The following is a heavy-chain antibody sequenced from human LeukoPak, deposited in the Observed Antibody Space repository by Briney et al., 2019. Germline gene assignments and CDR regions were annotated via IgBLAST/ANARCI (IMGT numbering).Heavy chain of an antibody. V-gene: IGHV4-38-2*02. CDR3: ARDPKQLGRFDY. J-gene: IGHJ4*02. CDR2: IYTSGST. D-gene: IGHD6-6*01. Sequence: ASETLSLTCTVSGYSINGGYYWGWIRQPPGKGLEWIGRIYTSGSTNYNPSLKSRVTMSVDTSKNLFSLKVSSVTAADTAVYYCARDPKQLGRFDYWGQGTLVTVSS. CDR1: GYSINGGYY.